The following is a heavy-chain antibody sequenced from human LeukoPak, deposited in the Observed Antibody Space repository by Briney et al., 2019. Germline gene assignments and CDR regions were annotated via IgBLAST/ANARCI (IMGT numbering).Heavy chain of an antibody. CDR3: AAAGQQIDY. CDR2: LSGSSGTI. J-gene: IGHJ4*02. D-gene: IGHD6-13*01. Sequence: GGSLRLSCAASGFTFSTYSMHWVRQAPGKGLEWVSHLSGSSGTIYYADSVKGRFSISRDNAKNSLYLQMNSLRDEDTAVYYCAAAGQQIDYWGQGTLVTVSS. V-gene: IGHV3-48*02. CDR1: GFTFSTYS.